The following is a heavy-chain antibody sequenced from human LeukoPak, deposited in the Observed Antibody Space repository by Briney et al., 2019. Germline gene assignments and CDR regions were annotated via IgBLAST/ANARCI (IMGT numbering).Heavy chain of an antibody. Sequence: SETLSLTCTVSGGSISSYYWSWIRQPPGKGLEWIGEINHSGSTNYNPSLKSRVTISVDTSENQFSLKLSSVTAADTAVYYCARGFRYGGNPDRWGQGTLVTVSS. D-gene: IGHD4-23*01. CDR1: GGSISSYY. V-gene: IGHV4-34*01. CDR3: ARGFRYGGNPDR. J-gene: IGHJ5*02. CDR2: INHSGST.